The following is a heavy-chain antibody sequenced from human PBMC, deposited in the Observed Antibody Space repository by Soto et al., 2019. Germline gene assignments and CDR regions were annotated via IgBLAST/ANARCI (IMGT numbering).Heavy chain of an antibody. J-gene: IGHJ6*02. CDR1: GFTFSNYW. D-gene: IGHD3-10*01. CDR3: GRDYSGLPDV. Sequence: GGSLRLSCAASGFTFSNYWMIWVRQAPGKGLVWVSRIKGDGNYITYADSVKGRFTISRDNAKNTLYLQMKRLRAEDTAVYYCGRDYSGLPDVWGQGTTVTVSS. V-gene: IGHV3-74*01. CDR2: IKGDGNYI.